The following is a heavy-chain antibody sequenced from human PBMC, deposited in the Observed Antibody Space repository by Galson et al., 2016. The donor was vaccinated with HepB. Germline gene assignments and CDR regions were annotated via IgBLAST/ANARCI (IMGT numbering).Heavy chain of an antibody. V-gene: IGHV3-23*01. D-gene: IGHD3-22*01. CDR1: GFTFSDYV. CDR3: AKAKEITVMVRAGAFDS. Sequence: SLRLSCAASGFTFSDYVMSWVRQAPGKGLEWVSVISGSGGSSDSAGSVKGRFTISRDNSKNTLYLQINTLRAEDTAVYYCAKAKEITVMVRAGAFDSWGQGTLVIVSS. J-gene: IGHJ5*01. CDR2: ISGSGGSS.